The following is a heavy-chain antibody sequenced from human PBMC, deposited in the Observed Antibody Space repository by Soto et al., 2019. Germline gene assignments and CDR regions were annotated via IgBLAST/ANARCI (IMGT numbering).Heavy chain of an antibody. CDR3: ARTGYSYGSRDWYYYHGMDV. CDR1: GFTFSSYG. CDR2: IWYDGSNK. D-gene: IGHD5-18*01. V-gene: IGHV3-33*01. J-gene: IGHJ6*02. Sequence: GGSLRLSCAASGFTFSSYGMHWVRQAPGKGLEWVAVIWYDGSNKYYADSVKGRFTISRDNSKNTLYLQMNSLRAEDTAVYYCARTGYSYGSRDWYYYHGMDVWGQGTTVTVSS.